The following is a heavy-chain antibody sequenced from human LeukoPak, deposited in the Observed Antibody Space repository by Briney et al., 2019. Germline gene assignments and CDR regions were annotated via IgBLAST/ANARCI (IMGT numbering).Heavy chain of an antibody. V-gene: IGHV3-48*03. CDR1: GFTFSSYE. CDR2: ISSSGSTI. CDR3: ARTYYYGSGGYYNGISYFDY. D-gene: IGHD3-10*01. Sequence: PGGSLRLSCAASGFTFSSYEMNWVRQAPGKGLEWVSYISSSGSTIYYADSVKGRFTISRDNAKNSLYLQMNSLRAEDTAVYYCARTYYYGSGGYYNGISYFDYWGQGTLVTVSS. J-gene: IGHJ4*02.